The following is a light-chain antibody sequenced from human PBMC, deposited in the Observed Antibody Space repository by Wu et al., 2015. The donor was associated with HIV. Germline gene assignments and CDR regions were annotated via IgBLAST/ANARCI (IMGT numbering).Light chain of an antibody. J-gene: IGKJ1*01. CDR3: QQYGSSPPT. V-gene: IGKV3-15*01. CDR2: GAS. Sequence: EIVMTQSPATLSVSPGERATLSCRASQSVNSNLAWYQQKPGQAPRLLIYGASTRAPGIPARFSGSGSGTDFTLTISRLEPEDFAVYYCQQYGSSPPTFGQGTKVEIK. CDR1: QSVNSN.